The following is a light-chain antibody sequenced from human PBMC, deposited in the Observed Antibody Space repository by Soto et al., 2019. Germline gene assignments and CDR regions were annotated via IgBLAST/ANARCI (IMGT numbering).Light chain of an antibody. CDR2: AAS. CDR3: QQNDNSLYT. V-gene: IGKV3-20*01. Sequence: DIVLTQSPGTLSLSPGERATLSCRASQSVSSSYLAWYQQKPGQAPRLLIYAASSRAAGIPDRFSGSGSGTDFTLTISRLEPEDFAVYYCQQNDNSLYTFGQGTKLEIK. J-gene: IGKJ2*01. CDR1: QSVSSSY.